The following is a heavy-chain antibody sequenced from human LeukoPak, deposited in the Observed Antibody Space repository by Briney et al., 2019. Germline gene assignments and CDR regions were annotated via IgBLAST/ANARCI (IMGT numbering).Heavy chain of an antibody. J-gene: IGHJ4*02. Sequence: GESLKISCKGSGYIFTSYWIAWVRQMPGKGLEWMGIIYPGDSDTRYSPSFQGQVTISADKSISTAYLQWSSLKASDTAMYYCARARYCSGGNCYAEYWGQGTLVTVSS. CDR1: GYIFTSYW. CDR3: ARARYCSGGNCYAEY. V-gene: IGHV5-51*01. CDR2: IYPGDSDT. D-gene: IGHD2-15*01.